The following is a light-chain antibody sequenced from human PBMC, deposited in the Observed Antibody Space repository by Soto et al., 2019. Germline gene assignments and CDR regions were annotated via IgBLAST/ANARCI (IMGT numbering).Light chain of an antibody. CDR2: GAS. CDR1: QSVSSN. CDR3: QQYNNWPPVT. V-gene: IGKV3-15*01. J-gene: IGKJ5*01. Sequence: EIVMTQSPATLSVSPGERATLSCRASQSVSSNLAWYQQQPGQAPRLLIYGASTRATGIPARFSGSGSGPEFTLTFSSLQSEDFAVYYCQQYNNWPPVTFGQGTRLEIK.